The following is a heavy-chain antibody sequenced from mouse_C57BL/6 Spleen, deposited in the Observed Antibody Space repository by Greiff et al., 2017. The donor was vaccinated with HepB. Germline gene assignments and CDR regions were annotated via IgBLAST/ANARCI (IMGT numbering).Heavy chain of an antibody. CDR2: IYPETGGT. V-gene: IGHV1-15*01. D-gene: IGHD1-1*01. Sequence: VQLQQSGAELVRPGASVTLSCKASGYTFTDYEMHWVKQTPVHGLEWIGAIYPETGGTAYNQKFKGKAILTADKSSRTAYMELRTLTSEDSAVYYCRRRSSYYYWGQGTTLTVSS. CDR3: RRRSSYYY. CDR1: GYTFTDYE. J-gene: IGHJ2*01.